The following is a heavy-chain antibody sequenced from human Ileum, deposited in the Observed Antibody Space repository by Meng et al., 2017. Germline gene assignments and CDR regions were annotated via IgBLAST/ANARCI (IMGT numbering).Heavy chain of an antibody. CDR2: IYYSGST. J-gene: IGHJ5*02. D-gene: IGHD3-3*01. CDR1: GGSISRGDYY. V-gene: IGHV4-30-4*01. Sequence: QLQLQESGPGLVKPSQTRSRTCTVSGGSISRGDYYWSWIRQPPGKGLEWIGYIYYSGSTYYNPSLKSRVTISVDTSKNQFSLKLSSVTAADTAVYYCARENTIFGVVWGSWFDPWGQGTLVTVSS. CDR3: ARENTIFGVVWGSWFDP.